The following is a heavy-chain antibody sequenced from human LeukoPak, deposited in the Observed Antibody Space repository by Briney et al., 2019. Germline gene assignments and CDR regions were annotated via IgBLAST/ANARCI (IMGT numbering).Heavy chain of an antibody. CDR2: IIPIFGTA. CDR1: GYTFTSYD. J-gene: IGHJ4*02. V-gene: IGHV1-69*13. Sequence: SVKVSCKASGYTFTSYDINWVRQAPGQGLEWMGGIIPIFGTANYAQKFQGRVTITADESTSTAYMELSSLRSEDTAVYYCARDYDSSGYRPLDYWGQGTLVTVSS. D-gene: IGHD3-22*01. CDR3: ARDYDSSGYRPLDY.